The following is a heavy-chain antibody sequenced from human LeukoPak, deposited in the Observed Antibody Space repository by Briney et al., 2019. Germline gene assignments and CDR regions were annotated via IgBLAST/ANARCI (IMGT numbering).Heavy chain of an antibody. CDR2: MSYSGST. V-gene: IGHV4-30-4*01. Sequence: SQTLSLTCSVSGGSISSSGYYWNWIRQPPGRGLEGIGSMSYSGSTFYSPSLKSRVSMSLDKSKSQFSLRVSSVRAADTAVYYCASAPISAAGFSFYFYGMDVWGKGTTVTVSS. CDR3: ASAPISAAGFSFYFYGMDV. CDR1: GGSISSSGYY. J-gene: IGHJ6*04. D-gene: IGHD6-13*01.